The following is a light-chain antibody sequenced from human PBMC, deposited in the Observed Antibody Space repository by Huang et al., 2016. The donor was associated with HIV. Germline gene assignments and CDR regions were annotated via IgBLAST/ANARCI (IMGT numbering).Light chain of an antibody. CDR1: AGAINN. CDR2: GAS. V-gene: IGKV3D-15*01. CDR3: QHYNNWPPWT. Sequence: IVMTQSPVTLSVSPGERATLSCRASAGAINNVAWYQQRPGQTPRLLIHGASPRHTGVPAKFMCRGSGTEFTLTITDLQPEESAVYYCQHYNNWPPWTFGPGTQVEI. J-gene: IGKJ1*01.